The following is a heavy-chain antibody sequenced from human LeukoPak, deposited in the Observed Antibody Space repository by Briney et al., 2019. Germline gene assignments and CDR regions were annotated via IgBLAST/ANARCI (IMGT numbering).Heavy chain of an antibody. Sequence: GRSLRLSCAASGFTFSTYGMHWVRQAPGKGLEWVAVIWYDGTNKYYADSVKGRFTISRDNSNNTLYLQVNSLRAEDTAVYYCARAGTSTYGVDVWGQGSTVTVS. D-gene: IGHD2-2*01. J-gene: IGHJ6*02. CDR2: IWYDGTNK. CDR3: ARAGTSTYGVDV. CDR1: GFTFSTYG. V-gene: IGHV3-33*01.